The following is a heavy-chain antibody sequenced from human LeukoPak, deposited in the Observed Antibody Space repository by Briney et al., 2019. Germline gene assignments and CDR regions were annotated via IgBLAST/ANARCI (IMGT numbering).Heavy chain of an antibody. D-gene: IGHD6-19*01. CDR2: ISSSSSYI. Sequence: PGGSLRLSCVDSGFTFSTYSMNWVRQAPGKGLEWVSSISSSSSYIYYGDSVKGRFTISRDNAKNSLYLQMNSLRAEDTAVYYCARILDSAWGELGYWGQGTLVTVSS. CDR1: GFTFSTYS. J-gene: IGHJ4*02. V-gene: IGHV3-21*01. CDR3: ARILDSAWGELGY.